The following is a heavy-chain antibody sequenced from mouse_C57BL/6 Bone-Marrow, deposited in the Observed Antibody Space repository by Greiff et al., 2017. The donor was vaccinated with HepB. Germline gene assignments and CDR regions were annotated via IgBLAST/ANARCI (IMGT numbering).Heavy chain of an antibody. Sequence: VMLVESGGGLVQPGGSLSLSCAASGFTFTDYYMSWVRQPPGKALEWLGFIRNKANGYTTEYSASVKGRFTISRDNSQSILYLQMNALRAEDSATYYCARSLLLRFPYWYFDVWGTGTTVTVSS. D-gene: IGHD1-1*01. J-gene: IGHJ1*03. CDR1: GFTFTDYY. CDR2: IRNKANGYTT. V-gene: IGHV7-3*01. CDR3: ARSLLLRFPYWYFDV.